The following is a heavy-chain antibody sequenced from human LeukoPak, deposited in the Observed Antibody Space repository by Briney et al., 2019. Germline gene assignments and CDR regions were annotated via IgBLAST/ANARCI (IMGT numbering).Heavy chain of an antibody. CDR2: IYHSGST. CDR3: ARGQEGGSYLGFLDY. J-gene: IGHJ4*02. V-gene: IGHV4-30-2*01. CDR1: GGSISSGGYY. D-gene: IGHD1-26*01. Sequence: SETLSLTCTVSGGSISSGGYYWSWIRQPPGKGLEWIGYIYHSGSTYYNPSLKSRVTISVDRSKNQFSLKLSSVTAADTAVYYCARGQEGGSYLGFLDYWGQGTLVTVSS.